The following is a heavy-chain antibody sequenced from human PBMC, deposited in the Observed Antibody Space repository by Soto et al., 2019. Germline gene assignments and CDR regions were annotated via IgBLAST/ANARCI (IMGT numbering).Heavy chain of an antibody. V-gene: IGHV5-10-1*01. Sequence: PGESLKISCKGSGYSFTSYWISWVRQMPGKGLEWMGRIDPSDSYTNYSPSFQGHVTISADKSISTAYLQWSSLKASDTAMYYCARRRYYYDSSGYYYLVFDYWGQGTLVTVSS. D-gene: IGHD3-22*01. CDR3: ARRRYYYDSSGYYYLVFDY. J-gene: IGHJ4*02. CDR1: GYSFTSYW. CDR2: IDPSDSYT.